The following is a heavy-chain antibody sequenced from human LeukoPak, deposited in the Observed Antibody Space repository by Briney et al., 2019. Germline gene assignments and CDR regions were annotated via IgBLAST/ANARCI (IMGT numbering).Heavy chain of an antibody. Sequence: PGGSLRLSCAASGFTFSSYAMSWVRQAPGKGLEWVSAISGSGGNRYYADSVKGRFTISREKSKNTLYLEMNSLRAEDTASYYCAKDGEASYEIYYYYMDVWGKGTTVTVSS. V-gene: IGHV3-23*01. CDR2: ISGSGGNR. CDR3: AKDGEASYEIYYYYMDV. J-gene: IGHJ6*03. CDR1: GFTFSSYA. D-gene: IGHD5-18*01.